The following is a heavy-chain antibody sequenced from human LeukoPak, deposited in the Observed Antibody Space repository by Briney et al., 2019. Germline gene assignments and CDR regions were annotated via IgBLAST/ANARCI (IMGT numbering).Heavy chain of an antibody. CDR3: AKDAWDLDAFDI. CDR1: GFTFNNYG. V-gene: IGHV3-30*02. D-gene: IGHD1-26*01. J-gene: IGHJ3*02. CDR2: IRYDGSDK. Sequence: PGGSLRLSCAASGFTFNNYGIHWVRQAPGKGLEWVTFIRYDGSDKYYADSVKGRFTISRDNSKNTLYLQMNSLRADDTAVYYCAKDAWDLDAFDIWGQGTMVTVSS.